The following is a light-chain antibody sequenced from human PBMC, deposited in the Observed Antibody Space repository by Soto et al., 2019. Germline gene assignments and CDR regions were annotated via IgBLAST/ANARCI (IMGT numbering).Light chain of an antibody. J-gene: IGKJ1*01. CDR2: GAS. CDR3: QQYGSLPPT. V-gene: IGKV3-20*01. CDR1: QSVSSSY. Sequence: EIVLTQSPGTLSFSPGERATLSCRASQSVSSSYLAWYQQKPGQAPRLLIYGASSRATGIPDRFSGSGSGTAFPLTISRLEPEDFAVYYCQQYGSLPPTFGQGTKVEIK.